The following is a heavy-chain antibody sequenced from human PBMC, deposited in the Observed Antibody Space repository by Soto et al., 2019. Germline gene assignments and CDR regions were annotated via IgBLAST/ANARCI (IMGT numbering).Heavy chain of an antibody. CDR1: GGSINSDAYF. CDR2: IYYSGNT. D-gene: IGHD2-21*01. Sequence: QVHLQESGPGLVKPSQTLSLTCTVSGGSINSDAYFWSWVRQHPGKGLEWIGHIYYSGNTYYNPSLKSRVSISIVPSKNQFSLKLKSVTAADPGVYYCAIASAVTHEPLAWGQGTMVTVAS. J-gene: IGHJ3*01. V-gene: IGHV4-31*03. CDR3: AIASAVTHEPLA.